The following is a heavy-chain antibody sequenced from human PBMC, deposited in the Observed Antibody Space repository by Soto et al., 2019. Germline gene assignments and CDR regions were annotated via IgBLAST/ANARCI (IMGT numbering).Heavy chain of an antibody. CDR3: ARGRRIGSTVTTGYYYGMDV. Sequence: PGESLKISCQGSGYSFTSYWISWVRQMPGKGLEWMGRIDPSDSYTNYSPSFQGHVTISADKSISTAYLQWSSLKASDTAMYYCARGRRIGSTVTTGYYYGMDVWGQGTTVTVSS. CDR1: GYSFTSYW. J-gene: IGHJ6*02. CDR2: IDPSDSYT. D-gene: IGHD4-17*01. V-gene: IGHV5-10-1*01.